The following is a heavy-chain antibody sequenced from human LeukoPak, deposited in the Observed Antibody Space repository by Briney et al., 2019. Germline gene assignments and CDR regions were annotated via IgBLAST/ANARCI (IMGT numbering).Heavy chain of an antibody. CDR3: ARAGVGAIYYFDY. J-gene: IGHJ4*02. CDR1: GFTFSSYA. D-gene: IGHD1-26*01. V-gene: IGHV3-23*01. CDR2: ISGSGGST. Sequence: PGGSLRLSCAASGFTFSSYAMSWVRQAPGKGLEWVSAISGSGGSTYYADSVKGRFTISRDNSKNTLYLQMNSLGAEDTAVYYCARAGVGAIYYFDYWGQGTLVTVSS.